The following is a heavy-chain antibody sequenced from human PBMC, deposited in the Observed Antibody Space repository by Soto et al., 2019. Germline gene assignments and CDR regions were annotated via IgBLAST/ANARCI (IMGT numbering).Heavy chain of an antibody. D-gene: IGHD6-19*01. Sequence: ASVKVSCKASGYTFTSYGISWVRQAPGQGLEWMGWIRAYNGNTNYPQKLRGRVTMTTDTSTSTVYLELRSLRSEDTAVYYCARVSGWYHLDYWGQGTLVTVSS. J-gene: IGHJ4*02. V-gene: IGHV1-18*01. CDR1: GYTFTSYG. CDR2: IRAYNGNT. CDR3: ARVSGWYHLDY.